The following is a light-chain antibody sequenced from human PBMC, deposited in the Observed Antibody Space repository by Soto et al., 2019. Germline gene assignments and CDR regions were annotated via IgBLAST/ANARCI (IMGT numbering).Light chain of an antibody. J-gene: IGLJ2*01. Sequence: QSVLTQPPSVSGAPGQRVTISCTGSSSNIGAGYDVHWYQQLPGTAPKLLIYRNSNRPSGVPDRFSGSKSGTSASLAITGLQAEDEADYYCQSYDSSLSGHVVFGGGTKLTVL. CDR3: QSYDSSLSGHVV. CDR2: RNS. CDR1: SSNIGAGYD. V-gene: IGLV1-40*01.